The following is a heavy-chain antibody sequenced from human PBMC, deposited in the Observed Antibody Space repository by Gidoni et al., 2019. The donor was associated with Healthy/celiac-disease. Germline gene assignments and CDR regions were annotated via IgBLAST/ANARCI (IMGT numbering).Heavy chain of an antibody. CDR2: ISWNRGSI. CDR3: AKDSNRYSSSWYGAFDI. V-gene: IGHV3-9*01. J-gene: IGHJ3*02. CDR1: GFTFDDYA. Sequence: EVQLVESGGGLVQPGRSLRLSCAASGFTFDDYAMHWVRQAPGKGLEWVSGISWNRGSIGYADSVKGRLTISRDNAKNSLYLQVKSLRAEDTALYYCAKDSNRYSSSWYGAFDIWGQGTMVTVSS. D-gene: IGHD6-13*01.